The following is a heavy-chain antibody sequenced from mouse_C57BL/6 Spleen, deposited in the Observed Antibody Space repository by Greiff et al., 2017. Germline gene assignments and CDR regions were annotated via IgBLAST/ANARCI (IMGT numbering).Heavy chain of an antibody. J-gene: IGHJ4*01. V-gene: IGHV5-4*03. CDR3: ARAPYYYGSNYYAMDY. D-gene: IGHD1-1*02. CDR2: ISDGGSYT. CDR1: GFTFSSYA. Sequence: EVKLVESGGGLVKPGGSLKLSCAASGFTFSSYAMSWVRQTPEKRLEWVATISDGGSYTYYPDNVKGRFTISRDNAKNNLYLQMSHLKSEDTAMYYWARAPYYYGSNYYAMDYWGQGTSVTVSS.